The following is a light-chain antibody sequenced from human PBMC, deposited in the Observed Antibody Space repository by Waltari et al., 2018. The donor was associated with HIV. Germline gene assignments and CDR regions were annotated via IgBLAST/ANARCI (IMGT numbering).Light chain of an antibody. CDR1: QRISSY. CDR3: QQSYSTPRIT. V-gene: IGKV1-39*01. CDR2: AAS. Sequence: DIQMTQSPSSLSASVGDRVTMTCRASQRISSYLNWYQQKPGKAPKLLIYAASSLQSGVPSRFSGSGSGTDFTLTISSLQTEDFATYYCQQSYSTPRITFGQGTRLEIK. J-gene: IGKJ5*01.